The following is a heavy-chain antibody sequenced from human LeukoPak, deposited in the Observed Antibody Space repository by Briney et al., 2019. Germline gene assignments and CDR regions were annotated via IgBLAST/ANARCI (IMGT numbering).Heavy chain of an antibody. Sequence: GGSLRLSCAASGFTFTIFGLNWVRQAPGKGPEWVSYIDARSGITYYADSVQGQFTISRDDARESVFLQMDGLRVDDTAVYYCARTYDFGRGPPGDAFDNWGPGTWVIVSA. CDR2: IDARSGIT. CDR3: ARTYDFGRGPPGDAFDN. V-gene: IGHV3-48*01. D-gene: IGHD3-3*01. J-gene: IGHJ3*02. CDR1: GFTFTIFG.